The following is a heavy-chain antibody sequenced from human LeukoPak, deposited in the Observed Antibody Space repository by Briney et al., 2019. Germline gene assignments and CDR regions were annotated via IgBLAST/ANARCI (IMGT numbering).Heavy chain of an antibody. CDR1: GFTFSSYG. V-gene: IGHV3-33*01. D-gene: IGHD3-3*01. CDR2: IWYDGSNK. Sequence: GGSLRLSCAASGFTFSSYGMHWVRQAPGKGLEWVAVIWYDGSNKYYADSVKGRFTISRDNSKNTLYLQMNSLRVEDTAVYYCARDGRTYYDFWSGYYWLDYWGQGTLVTVSS. J-gene: IGHJ4*02. CDR3: ARDGRTYYDFWSGYYWLDY.